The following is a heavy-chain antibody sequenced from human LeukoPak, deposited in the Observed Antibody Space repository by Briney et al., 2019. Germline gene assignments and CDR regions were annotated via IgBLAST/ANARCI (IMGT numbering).Heavy chain of an antibody. Sequence: PSETLSLTCTVSGGSISSSSYYWGWIRQPPGKGLEWVGSIYYSGSTYYNPSLKSRVTISVGTSKNQFSLKLTSVTAADTAVYYCASVVVTVLNWFDPWGQGALVTVSS. CDR3: ASVVVTVLNWFDP. D-gene: IGHD2-21*02. CDR2: IYYSGST. CDR1: GGSISSSSYY. J-gene: IGHJ5*02. V-gene: IGHV4-39*07.